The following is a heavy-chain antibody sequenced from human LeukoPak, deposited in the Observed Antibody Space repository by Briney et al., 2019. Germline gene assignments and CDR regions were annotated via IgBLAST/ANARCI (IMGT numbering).Heavy chain of an antibody. CDR3: ARNSDDFWSGQIIYGMAG. Sequence: GGSLSLFCGVSGFPLNSYSVQWLRQAPGKGLVWVSSINCSGRSISYAASGKGRFTISRDNAKNSRYLQMKRLRAEDTVVYYCARNSDDFWSGQIIYGMAGWGQRTSVTVS. CDR1: GFPLNSYS. J-gene: IGHJ6*02. CDR2: INCSGRSI. V-gene: IGHV3-21*01. D-gene: IGHD3-3*01.